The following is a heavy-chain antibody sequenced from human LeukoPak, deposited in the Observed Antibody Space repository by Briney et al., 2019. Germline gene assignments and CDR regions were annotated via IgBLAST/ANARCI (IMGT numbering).Heavy chain of an antibody. D-gene: IGHD6-19*01. V-gene: IGHV1-2*02. Sequence: ASVKVSCKASGYTFTGYYMHWVRQASGQGLEWMGWINPNSGGTNYAQKFQGRVTMTRDTSISTAYMELSRLRSDDTAVYYCARVASGWYGGAFDIWGQGTMVTVSS. CDR2: INPNSGGT. J-gene: IGHJ3*02. CDR1: GYTFTGYY. CDR3: ARVASGWYGGAFDI.